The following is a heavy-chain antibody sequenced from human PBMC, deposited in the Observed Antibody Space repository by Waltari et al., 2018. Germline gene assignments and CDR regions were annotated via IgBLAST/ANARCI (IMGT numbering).Heavy chain of an antibody. J-gene: IGHJ3*02. D-gene: IGHD1-26*01. V-gene: IGHV3-48*04. CDR3: AGIVGAVWAFDI. CDR2: ISSSSSTI. Sequence: EVQLVESGGGLVQPGGSLRLSCAASGFTFSSYSMNWVRQAPGKGLEWVSYISSSSSTIYYADSVKGRFTISRDNAKNSLYLQMNSLRAEDTAVYYCAGIVGAVWAFDIWGQGTMVTVSS. CDR1: GFTFSSYS.